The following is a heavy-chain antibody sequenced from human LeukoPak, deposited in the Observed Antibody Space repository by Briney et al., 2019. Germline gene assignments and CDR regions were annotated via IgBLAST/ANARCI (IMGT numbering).Heavy chain of an antibody. J-gene: IGHJ4*02. V-gene: IGHV4-34*01. CDR3: AIKRGGNGRITDY. CDR1: GGSFSGYY. D-gene: IGHD4-23*01. CDR2: INHSGST. Sequence: SETLSLTCAVYGGSFSGYYWSWIRQPPGKGLEWIGEINHSGSTNYNPSLKSRVTISVDTSKNQFSLKLSSVTAADTAVYYCAIKRGGNGRITDYWGQGTLVTVSS.